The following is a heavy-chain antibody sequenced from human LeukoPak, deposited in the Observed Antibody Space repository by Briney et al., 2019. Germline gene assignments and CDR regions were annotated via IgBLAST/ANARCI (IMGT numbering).Heavy chain of an antibody. V-gene: IGHV4-38-2*02. Sequence: SETLSLTCTVSGYSISSGYFWGWIRQPPGKGLECIGTTYHSGSTYYNPSLKSRVTISVDTSKNQFSLKLNSVTAADTAVYHCARIYSSSWFLNWFDPWGQGTLVTVSS. CDR3: ARIYSSSWFLNWFDP. D-gene: IGHD6-13*01. CDR2: TYHSGST. J-gene: IGHJ5*02. CDR1: GYSISSGYF.